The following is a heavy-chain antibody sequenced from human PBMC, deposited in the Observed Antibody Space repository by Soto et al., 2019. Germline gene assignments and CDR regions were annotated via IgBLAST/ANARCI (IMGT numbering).Heavy chain of an antibody. D-gene: IGHD6-19*01. CDR3: ARDRHWDQWLGPHDAFHI. J-gene: IGHJ3*02. CDR2: IGGGGNTDSI. CDR1: GFTFSVYS. V-gene: IGHV3-48*02. Sequence: EMQLVESGGGLVQPGGSLRLSCAASGFTFSVYSMSWVRQAPGKGLEWVAYIGGGGNTDSIDYADSVKGRFVISRDDAKNSLFLQMNSLRDEDTALYFCARDRHWDQWLGPHDAFHICGQGTMVTVSS.